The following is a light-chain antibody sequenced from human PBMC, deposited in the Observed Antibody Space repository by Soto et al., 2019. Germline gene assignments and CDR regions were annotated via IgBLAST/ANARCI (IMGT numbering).Light chain of an antibody. CDR1: QGIGDT. CDR3: HPYTNWPLP. V-gene: IGKV3-15*01. CDR2: DTS. J-gene: IGKJ4*01. Sequence: VVKRSAENVSVAAEEGGVDFGGASQGIGDTLAWYQHKPGQTPRLLIYDTSTRATGVPTRFSGSRSGAEFTLPIHRLQSEDFAVYCCHPYTNWPLPSRGGAKVDIK.